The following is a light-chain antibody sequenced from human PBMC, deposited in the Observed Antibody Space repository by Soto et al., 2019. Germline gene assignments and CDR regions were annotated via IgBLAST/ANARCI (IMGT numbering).Light chain of an antibody. CDR3: QQRSNWPFT. J-gene: IGKJ3*01. Sequence: EIVLPQPPATLSLSPGEGPPLSCRASQGFSSYLAGYQQKPARPPSLLIFAASTRATGIPARFSGSGSGTDFTLSISGLEPEDFVFYCCQQRSNWPFTFGPGTKVDIK. V-gene: IGKV3-11*01. CDR1: QGFSSY. CDR2: AAS.